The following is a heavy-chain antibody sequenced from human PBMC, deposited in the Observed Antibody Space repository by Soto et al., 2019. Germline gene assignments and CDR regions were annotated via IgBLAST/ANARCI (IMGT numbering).Heavy chain of an antibody. CDR2: ISAYNGNT. D-gene: IGHD6-13*01. V-gene: IGHV1-18*01. J-gene: IGHJ1*01. CDR1: GYTFTSYG. CDR3: ARDQTAPRAAAGTRRYFQH. Sequence: QVQLVQSGAEVKKPGASVKVSCKASGYTFTSYGISGVRQAPGQGLEWMGWISAYNGNTNYAQKLQGRVTMTTDTSPSTAYMELRSLSSDDTAVNYCARDQTAPRAAAGTRRYFQHWGPGTLVTVAS.